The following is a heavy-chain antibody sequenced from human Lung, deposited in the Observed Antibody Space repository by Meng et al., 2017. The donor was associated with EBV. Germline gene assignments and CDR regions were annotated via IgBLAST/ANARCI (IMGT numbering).Heavy chain of an antibody. J-gene: IGHJ4*02. D-gene: IGHD1-26*01. Sequence: VQRQQWGAGLLKPSETLSLTCGVYGGSFSGSFSGYYWSWIRQAPGKGLEWIGEINDSGSTDYNPSLKSRLTISVDRSKSQFSLELSSVTAADTAVYYCARSTFDYWGQGTLVTVSS. CDR1: GGSFSGSFSGYY. CDR2: INDSGST. CDR3: ARSTFDY. V-gene: IGHV4-34*01.